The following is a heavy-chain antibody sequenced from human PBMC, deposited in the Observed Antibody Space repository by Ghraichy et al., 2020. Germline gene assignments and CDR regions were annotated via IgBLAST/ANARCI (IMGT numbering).Heavy chain of an antibody. J-gene: IGHJ4*02. D-gene: IGHD3-16*01. CDR2: INHSGTT. CDR3: ARVLVSYYTYDYVWGKKAHHRADYFDY. CDR1: GGSFSGYY. V-gene: IGHV4-34*01. Sequence: ESLNISCAVYGGSFSGYYWSWIRQPPGKGLEWIGEINHSGTTNYNPSLKSRVTISVDTSKNQFSLKLRSVTAADTAEYYCARVLVSYYTYDYVWGKKAHHRADYFDYGGQGNLVTVSS.